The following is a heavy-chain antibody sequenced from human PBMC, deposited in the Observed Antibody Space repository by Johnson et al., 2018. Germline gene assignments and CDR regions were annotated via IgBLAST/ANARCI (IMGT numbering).Heavy chain of an antibody. Sequence: QVQLQESGPGLVKPSETLSLTCTVSVGSISSYYWSWIRPPAGVGLEWIGRIYTSGSPNYNPSLKRLVTMSGDTANNQFSLKMSPLTAADTSGYYCGGAGPITKIVVVGGFDIWGQGTMVTVSS. V-gene: IGHV4-4*07. CDR3: GGAGPITKIVVVGGFDI. CDR2: IYTSGSP. J-gene: IGHJ3*02. D-gene: IGHD3-22*01. CDR1: VGSISSYY.